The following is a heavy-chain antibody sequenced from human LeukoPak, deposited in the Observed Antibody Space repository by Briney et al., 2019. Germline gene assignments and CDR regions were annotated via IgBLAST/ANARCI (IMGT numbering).Heavy chain of an antibody. CDR3: ARGGKQQLVHYYYGMDV. J-gene: IGHJ6*04. V-gene: IGHV4-34*01. D-gene: IGHD6-13*01. CDR1: GGSFSGYY. Sequence: SETLSLTCAVYGGSFSGYYWSWIRQPPGKGLEWIGGINHSGSTNYNPSLKSRVTISVDTSKNQFSLKLSSVTAADTAVYYCARGGKQQLVHYYYGMDVWGKGTTVTVSS. CDR2: INHSGST.